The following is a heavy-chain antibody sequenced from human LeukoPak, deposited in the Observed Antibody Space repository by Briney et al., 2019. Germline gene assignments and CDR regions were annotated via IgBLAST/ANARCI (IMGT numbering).Heavy chain of an antibody. CDR1: GGSFSGYY. CDR2: ITHSGST. Sequence: SETLSLTCAVYGGSFSGYYWSWIRQPPGKGLEWIGEITHSGSTNYNPSLKSRVTISTDTSKHQFSLRLSSVTAADMAVYYCARGPPQTYYGSNGYYYFDYWGQGTLVTVSS. V-gene: IGHV4-34*01. CDR3: ARGPPQTYYGSNGYYYFDY. J-gene: IGHJ4*02. D-gene: IGHD3-22*01.